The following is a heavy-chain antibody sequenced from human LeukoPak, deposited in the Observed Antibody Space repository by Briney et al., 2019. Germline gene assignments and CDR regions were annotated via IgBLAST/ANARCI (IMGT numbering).Heavy chain of an antibody. CDR1: GGSISSGGYS. CDR3: ARELAVAALYYFDY. J-gene: IGHJ4*02. CDR2: IYHSGST. V-gene: IGHV4-30-2*01. D-gene: IGHD6-19*01. Sequence: SGTLSLTCAVSGGSISSGGYSWSWIRQPPGKGLEWIGYIYHSGSTYYNPSLKSRVTISVDRSKNQFSLKLSSVTAADTAVYYCARELAVAALYYFDYWGQGTLVTVSS.